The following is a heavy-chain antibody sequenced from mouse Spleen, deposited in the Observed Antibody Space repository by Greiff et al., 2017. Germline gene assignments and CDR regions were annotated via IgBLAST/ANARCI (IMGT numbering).Heavy chain of an antibody. V-gene: IGHV1-69*01. Sequence: VQLQQPGAELVMPGASVKLSCKASGYTFTSYWMHWVKQRPGQGLEWIGEIDPSDSYTNYNQKFKGKATLTVDKSSSTAYMQLSSLTSEDSAVYYCASYYYDGFDYWGQGTTLTVSS. J-gene: IGHJ2*01. D-gene: IGHD1-1*01. CDR1: GYTFTSYW. CDR3: ASYYYDGFDY. CDR2: IDPSDSYT.